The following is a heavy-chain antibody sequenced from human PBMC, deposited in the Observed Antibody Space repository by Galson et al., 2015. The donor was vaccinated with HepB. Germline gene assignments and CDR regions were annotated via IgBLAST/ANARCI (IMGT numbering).Heavy chain of an antibody. CDR3: ARRVAAHGAFDI. CDR2: IYYSGST. J-gene: IGHJ3*02. CDR1: GGSISSSSYY. V-gene: IGHV4-39*01. Sequence: TLSLTCTVSGGSISSSSYYWGWIRQPPGKGLEWIGSIYYSGSTYYNPSLKSRVTISVDTSKNQFSLKLSSVTAADTTVYYCARRVAAHGAFDIWGQGTMVTVSS. D-gene: IGHD2-15*01.